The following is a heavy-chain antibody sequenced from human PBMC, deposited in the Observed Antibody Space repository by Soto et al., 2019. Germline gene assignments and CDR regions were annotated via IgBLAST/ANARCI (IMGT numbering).Heavy chain of an antibody. CDR2: ISGSGISA. D-gene: IGHD3-10*01. J-gene: IGHJ6*02. V-gene: IGHV3-23*01. Sequence: GEALKISCAASGFTVRGYAMSWVRQAPGKGLEWVSGISGSGISAHYADSVKGRFTISRDNSMNTLYFQMNSLRADDTAIYYCAKDLHWFAMDVWGQGTTVTVSS. CDR3: AKDLHWFAMDV. CDR1: GFTVRGYA.